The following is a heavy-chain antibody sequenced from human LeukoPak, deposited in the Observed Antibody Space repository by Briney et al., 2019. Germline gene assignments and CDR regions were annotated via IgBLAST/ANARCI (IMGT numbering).Heavy chain of an antibody. CDR2: ISWNSGSI. Sequence: GRSLRLSCAASGFTFSSYAMHWVRQAPGKGLERVSGISWNSGSIGYADSVKGRFTISRDNAKNSLYLQMNSLRAEDTALHYCAKGQYSSSWSHFDYWGQGTLVTVSS. V-gene: IGHV3-9*01. CDR1: GFTFSSYA. D-gene: IGHD6-13*01. CDR3: AKGQYSSSWSHFDY. J-gene: IGHJ4*02.